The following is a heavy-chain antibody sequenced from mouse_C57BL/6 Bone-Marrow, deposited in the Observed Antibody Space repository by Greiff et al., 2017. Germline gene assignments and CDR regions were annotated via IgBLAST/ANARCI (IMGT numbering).Heavy chain of an antibody. Sequence: QVQLQQPGAELVMPGASVKLSCKASGYTFTSYWMHWVKQRPGQGLEWIGEIDPSDSYTNYNQKFKGKSTLTVDKSSSTAYMLLSSLTSEDSAVYYCARRGSNWVDYWGQGTTLTVAS. V-gene: IGHV1-69*01. CDR3: ARRGSNWVDY. CDR2: IDPSDSYT. D-gene: IGHD4-1*01. J-gene: IGHJ2*01. CDR1: GYTFTSYW.